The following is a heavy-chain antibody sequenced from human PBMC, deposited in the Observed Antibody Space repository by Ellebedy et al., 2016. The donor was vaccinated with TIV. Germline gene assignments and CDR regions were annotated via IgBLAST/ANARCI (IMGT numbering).Heavy chain of an antibody. CDR3: AKGTSSGFNYDRVGFQY. V-gene: IGHV3-23*01. CDR2: ISGGGDST. J-gene: IGHJ4*02. Sequence: GGSLRLSCAASGFTFSSFAMHWVLPSPGKGLEWLSVISGGGDSTYHAGSVKGRSTITRDNSKNTLYLQMDRLRAEDTAVYYCAKGTSSGFNYDRVGFQYWGQGTLVTVSS. CDR1: GFTFSSFA. D-gene: IGHD3-22*01.